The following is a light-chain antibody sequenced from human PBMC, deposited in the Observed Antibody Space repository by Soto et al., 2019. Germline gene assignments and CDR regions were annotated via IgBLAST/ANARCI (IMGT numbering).Light chain of an antibody. CDR3: ATWDDILNGWV. Sequence: QSALTQPRSASGSPGQSITISCTGTSSDVGGYNYVSWYQQHPAKAPKLMIYEVSNRPSGVSDRFSGSKSGNTASLTISGLQAEDEADYYCATWDDILNGWVFGGGTKLTVL. CDR1: SSDVGGYNY. V-gene: IGLV2-11*01. CDR2: EVS. J-gene: IGLJ3*02.